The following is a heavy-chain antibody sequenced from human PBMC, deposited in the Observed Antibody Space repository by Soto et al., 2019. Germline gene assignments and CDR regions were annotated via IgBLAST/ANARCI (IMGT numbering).Heavy chain of an antibody. Sequence: KKLEWIGEIYHSGSTNYNPTLKSRVTISVDKSKNQFSLKLSSVTAADTAVYYCARFNSGIYNDAFHIGGQGTIVT. J-gene: IGHJ3*02. V-gene: IGHV4-4*02. CDR2: IYHSGST. CDR3: ARFNSGIYNDAFHI. D-gene: IGHD1-26*01.